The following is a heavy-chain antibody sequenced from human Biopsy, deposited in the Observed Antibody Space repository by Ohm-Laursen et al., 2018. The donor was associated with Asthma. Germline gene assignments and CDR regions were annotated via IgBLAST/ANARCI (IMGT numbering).Heavy chain of an antibody. CDR2: THHSGYN. V-gene: IGHV4-34*01. J-gene: IGHJ6*02. Sequence: SQTLSLTCAVYGGSFSSNYWSWIRQTPGKGLVWLGDTHHSGYNNFNPSLSSRLTLSVDASKNQFSLRLTSVTAADTAVYYCARGSSSRLSQWELLVSGGKRAHSYYGMDVWGQGTTVTVSS. D-gene: IGHD1-26*01. CDR3: ARGSSSRLSQWELLVSGGKRAHSYYGMDV. CDR1: GGSFSSNY.